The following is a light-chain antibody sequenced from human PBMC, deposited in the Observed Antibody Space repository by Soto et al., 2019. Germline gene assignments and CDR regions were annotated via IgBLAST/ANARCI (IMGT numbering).Light chain of an antibody. CDR1: RSNIGSSI. Sequence: QSVLTQPPSLSGTPGQTVTISCSGSRSNIGSSIVHWYQQLPGTAPKHLIYMNNQRPSGVPDRFSGSKSGTSASLVISGLRSEDEADYYCNSYASSGTLVFGTGTKLTVL. CDR2: MNN. V-gene: IGLV1-47*01. J-gene: IGLJ1*01. CDR3: NSYASSGTLV.